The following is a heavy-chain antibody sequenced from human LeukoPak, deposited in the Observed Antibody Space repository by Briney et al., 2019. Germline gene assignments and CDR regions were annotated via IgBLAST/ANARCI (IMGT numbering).Heavy chain of an antibody. D-gene: IGHD1-1*01. J-gene: IGHJ4*02. Sequence: VASLKLSCKASGYTFTGYYMHWVRQAPGQGLGWMGWINPNNGRTNYAQKFQGRVTMTRDTSISTAYMELSRLRSDDTAVYYCAGQNRDAYNTWGQGTLVXXSS. CDR1: GYTFTGYY. CDR3: AGQNRDAYNT. V-gene: IGHV1-2*02. CDR2: INPNNGRT.